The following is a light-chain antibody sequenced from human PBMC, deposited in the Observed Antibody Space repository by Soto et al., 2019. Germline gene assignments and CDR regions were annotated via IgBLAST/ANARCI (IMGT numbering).Light chain of an antibody. Sequence: DIQMTQSPSSLSASVGDRVTITCRASQSISTFLNWYQQRPGEAPKLLIFTSSNLESGVPSRFSGSGSGTDFTLTISSLQPEDFATYFCQQGYSRPRTFGQGTKVEIK. CDR2: TSS. CDR1: QSISTF. V-gene: IGKV1-39*01. J-gene: IGKJ1*01. CDR3: QQGYSRPRT.